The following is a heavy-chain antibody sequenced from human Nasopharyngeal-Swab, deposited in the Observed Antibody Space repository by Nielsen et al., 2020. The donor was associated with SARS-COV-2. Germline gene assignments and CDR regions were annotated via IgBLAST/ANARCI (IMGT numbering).Heavy chain of an antibody. D-gene: IGHD5-24*01. CDR2: IIPILGIP. CDR3: ASPVEMSTT. J-gene: IGHJ5*02. Sequence: WVRQAPGQGLEWMGRIIPILGIPNYAQKFQGRLTITADTSTTTAYMELSSLRSEDTAVYHCASPVEMSTTWGQGTLVTVSS. V-gene: IGHV1-69*02.